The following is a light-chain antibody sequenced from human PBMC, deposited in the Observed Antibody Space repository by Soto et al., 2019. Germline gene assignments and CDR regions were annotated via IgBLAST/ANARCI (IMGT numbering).Light chain of an antibody. CDR1: SSDVGAYNY. Sequence: QSALTQPPSASGSPGQSVTISCTGTSSDVGAYNYVSWYQQEPVKAPKLMIYAVNKRPSGVPDRFSGSKSGNTASLTVSGLRAADEAEYFCSSYAGGNNIMVFGGGTKLTVL. V-gene: IGLV2-8*01. CDR2: AVN. J-gene: IGLJ2*01. CDR3: SSYAGGNNIMV.